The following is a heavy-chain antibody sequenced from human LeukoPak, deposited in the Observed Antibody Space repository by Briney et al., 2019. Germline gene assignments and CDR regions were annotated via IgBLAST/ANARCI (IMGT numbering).Heavy chain of an antibody. D-gene: IGHD1-26*01. CDR2: IYHSGST. CDR1: GYSISSGYY. CDR3: ARVSIIVGAQGGYYFDY. J-gene: IGHJ4*02. V-gene: IGHV4-38-2*02. Sequence: SETLSLTCTVSGYSISSGYYWGWIRQPPGKGLEWIGSIYHSGSTYYNPSLKSRVTISVDTSKNQFSLKLSSVTAADTAVYYCARVSIIVGAQGGYYFDYWGQGTLVTVSS.